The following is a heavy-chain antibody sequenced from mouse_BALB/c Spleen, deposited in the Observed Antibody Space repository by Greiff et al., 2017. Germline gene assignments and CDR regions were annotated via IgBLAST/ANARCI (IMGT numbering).Heavy chain of an antibody. J-gene: IGHJ4*01. CDR2: INPGSGGT. V-gene: IGHV1-54*01. D-gene: IGHD2-14*01. Sequence: ESGAELVRPGTSVKVSCKASGYAFTNYLIEWVKQRPGQGLEWIGVINPGSGGTNYNEKFKGKATLTADKSSSTAYMQLSSLTSDDSAVYFCARYRYDLYYAMDYWGQGTSVTVAS. CDR1: GYAFTNYL. CDR3: ARYRYDLYYAMDY.